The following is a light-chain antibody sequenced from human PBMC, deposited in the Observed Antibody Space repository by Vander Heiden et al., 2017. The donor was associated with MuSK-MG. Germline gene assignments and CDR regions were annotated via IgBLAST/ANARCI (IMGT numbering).Light chain of an antibody. Sequence: DIVMTQSPDSLAVSLGERATINCKSSQSVLYSSNNKNYLAWYQQKPGQPPKLLIYWASTRKSGVPDRFSGSGSGTDFTLTISSLQAEDVAVYYCQQDDSTPCSFGQGTKLEIK. CDR1: QSVLYSSNNKNY. CDR2: WAS. CDR3: QQDDSTPCS. J-gene: IGKJ2*04. V-gene: IGKV4-1*01.